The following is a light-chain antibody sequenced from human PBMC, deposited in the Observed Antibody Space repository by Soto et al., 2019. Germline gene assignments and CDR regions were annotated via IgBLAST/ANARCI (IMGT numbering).Light chain of an antibody. CDR2: DVS. Sequence: QSAVTQPRSVSGSPGQSVTISCTGTSSDVGGYNYVSWYQQHPGKAPKLMIYDVSKRPSGVPDRFSGSKSGNTASLTISGLQAEDEADYYCTSYTSSSTYVFGTGTKVTVL. CDR1: SSDVGGYNY. J-gene: IGLJ1*01. CDR3: TSYTSSSTYV. V-gene: IGLV2-11*01.